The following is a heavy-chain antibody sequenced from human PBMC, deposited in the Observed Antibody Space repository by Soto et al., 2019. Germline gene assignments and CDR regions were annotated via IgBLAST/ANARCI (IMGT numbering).Heavy chain of an antibody. J-gene: IGHJ6*02. D-gene: IGHD2-21*02. CDR2: IYTSGST. CDR1: GGSISSYC. CDR3: ARDGVVTAPYYYGMDV. V-gene: IGHV4-4*07. Sequence: SETLSLTCTVSGGSISSYCWSWIRQPAGKGLEWIGRIYTSGSTNYNPSLKSRVTMSVDTSKNQFSLKLSSVTAADTAVYYCARDGVVTAPYYYGMDVWGQGTTVTVSS.